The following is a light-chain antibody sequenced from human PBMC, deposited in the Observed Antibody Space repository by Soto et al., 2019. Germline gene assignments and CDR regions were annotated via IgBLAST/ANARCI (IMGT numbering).Light chain of an antibody. CDR3: CSYAGTTSFV. CDR1: SSDVGSNNF. V-gene: IGLV2-23*01. CDR2: EGS. Sequence: QSVLTQPASVSGSPGQSITISCTGSSSDVGSNNFVSWYQQHPGKAPQFMIYEGSKRPPGISNRFSGSKSGNTASLTISGLQAEDEADYYCCSYAGTTSFVFGGGTKVTV. J-gene: IGLJ3*02.